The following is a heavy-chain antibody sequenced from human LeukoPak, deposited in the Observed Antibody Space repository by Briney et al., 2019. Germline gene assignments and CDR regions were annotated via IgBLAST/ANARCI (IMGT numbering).Heavy chain of an antibody. V-gene: IGHV4-31*03. D-gene: IGHD1-26*01. CDR3: ARDLRGSPMDV. CDR1: GDSINSGFH. CDR2: IYYNGRT. Sequence: SETLSLTCTVSGDSINSGFHWSWIRQQPGKGLEWIGNIYYNGRTYYKTSLKSRIIISVDMSKNQISLQLSSVTAADTAVYYCARDLRGSPMDVWGKGTPVAVSS. J-gene: IGHJ6*03.